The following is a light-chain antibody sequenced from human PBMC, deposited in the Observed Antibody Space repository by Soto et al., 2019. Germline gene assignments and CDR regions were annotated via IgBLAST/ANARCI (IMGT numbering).Light chain of an antibody. CDR1: QSISSSY. CDR3: HQYDSIPRT. V-gene: IGKV3-20*01. J-gene: IGKJ1*01. Sequence: EIVLTQSPGTLSLSPGERVTLSCRASQSISSSYLAWYQQKPGQAPRLLIYGVSSMATGIPARFSGSGSGTDFTLTISRLEPEDFAMYYCHQYDSIPRTFGQGTKVEIK. CDR2: GVS.